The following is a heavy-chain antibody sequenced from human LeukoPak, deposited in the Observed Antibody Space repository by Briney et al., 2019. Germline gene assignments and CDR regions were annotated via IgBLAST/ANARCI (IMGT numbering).Heavy chain of an antibody. D-gene: IGHD1-26*01. V-gene: IGHV3-30-3*01. CDR2: ISNDGNSK. CDR3: ACGIVGVANIDY. Sequence: GMSLRLSCAASGFTLSENNVHWVRQAPGKGLEWVALISNDGNSKDYADSVKGRFTLSGDNSKTTVYLQMNSLRAEDTAVYYCACGIVGVANIDYWGQGTLVTVSS. J-gene: IGHJ4*02. CDR1: GFTLSENN.